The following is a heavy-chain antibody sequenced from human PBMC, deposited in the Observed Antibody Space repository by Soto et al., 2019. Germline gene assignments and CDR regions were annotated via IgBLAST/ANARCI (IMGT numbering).Heavy chain of an antibody. CDR1: GFTFSSYS. CDR2: ISSSSSYI. D-gene: IGHD6-19*01. CDR3: ARDSSGWYGRVCYGMDV. V-gene: IGHV3-21*01. Sequence: GGSLRLSCAASGFTFSSYSMNWVRQAPGKGLEWVSSISSSSSYIYYADSVKGRFTISRDNAKNSLYLQMNSLRAEDTAVYYCARDSSGWYGRVCYGMDVWGQGTTVTVSS. J-gene: IGHJ6*02.